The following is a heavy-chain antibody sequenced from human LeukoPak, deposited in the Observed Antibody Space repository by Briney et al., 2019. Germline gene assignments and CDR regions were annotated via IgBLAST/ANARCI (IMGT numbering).Heavy chain of an antibody. CDR2: ISYDGSNK. Sequence: PGRSLRLSCAASGFTFSSYAMHWVRQAPGKGLEGVAVISYDGSNKYYADSVKGRFTISRDNSKNTLDLQMNSLRAEDTAVYYCARLRFESEDYGAQGPLVPVSS. J-gene: IGHJ4*02. D-gene: IGHD5-12*01. CDR3: ARLRFESEDY. CDR1: GFTFSSYA. V-gene: IGHV3-30*04.